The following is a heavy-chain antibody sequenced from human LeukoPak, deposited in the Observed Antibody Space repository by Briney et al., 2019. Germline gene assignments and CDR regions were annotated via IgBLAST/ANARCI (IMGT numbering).Heavy chain of an antibody. D-gene: IGHD2-21*01. CDR1: GFTVITND. CDR2: LYSDGNT. CDR3: ARVSIRTQNFDY. V-gene: IGHV3-53*01. J-gene: IGHJ4*02. Sequence: GGSLRLSCAASGFTVITNDMTWVRQAPGKGLEWVSVLYSDGNTKYADSVKGRFTISRDNAKDTLYMQMNGLRVEDTAVYYCARVSIRTQNFDYWGQGTRVTVSS.